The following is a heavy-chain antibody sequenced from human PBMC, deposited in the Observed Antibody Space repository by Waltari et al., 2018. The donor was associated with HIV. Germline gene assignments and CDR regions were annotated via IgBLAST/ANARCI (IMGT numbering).Heavy chain of an antibody. CDR2: INHRGYT. CDR1: GGSFSGYY. Sequence: QVYLQQWGSGLLKPSETLSLTCAVYGGSFSGYYWSWVRQAPGKGLEWIGEINHRGYTNYNPSLKSRVVMLVDTSKQQFSLKMTSVTAADTAVYFCARIPKRFNWNFDPWGPGTLVTVSS. D-gene: IGHD1-20*01. CDR3: ARIPKRFNWNFDP. V-gene: IGHV4-34*02. J-gene: IGHJ5*02.